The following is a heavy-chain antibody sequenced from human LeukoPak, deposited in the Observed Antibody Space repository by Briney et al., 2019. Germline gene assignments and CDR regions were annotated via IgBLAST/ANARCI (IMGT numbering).Heavy chain of an antibody. J-gene: IGHJ5*02. CDR1: GGSISSSSSSYY. V-gene: IGHV4-39*01. CDR2: IYYSGST. CDR3: ARQAARPSEWFDP. Sequence: SETLSLTCAVSGGSISSSSSSYYWGWIRQPPGKGLEWIGSIYYSGSTYYNPSLKSRVTISVDTSKNQFSLKLSSVTAADTAVYYCARQAARPSEWFDPWGQGTLVTVSS. D-gene: IGHD6-6*01.